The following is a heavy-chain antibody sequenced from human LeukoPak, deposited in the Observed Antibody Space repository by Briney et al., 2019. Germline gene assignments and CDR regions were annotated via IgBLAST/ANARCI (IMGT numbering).Heavy chain of an antibody. CDR1: GFTFSSYA. V-gene: IGHV3-30-3*01. J-gene: IGHJ4*02. Sequence: GRSLRLSCAASGFTFSSYAMHWVRQAPGKGVERVAVISYDGSNKYYADSVKGRFTISRDNSKNKLYLQMNSLRAEDTAVYHCARRRDGYSTLDYWGQGTLVTVSS. CDR2: ISYDGSNK. D-gene: IGHD5-24*01. CDR3: ARRRDGYSTLDY.